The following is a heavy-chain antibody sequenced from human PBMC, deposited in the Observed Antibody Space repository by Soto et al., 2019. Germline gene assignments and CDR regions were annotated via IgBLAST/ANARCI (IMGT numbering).Heavy chain of an antibody. CDR1: GGSISSYY. D-gene: IGHD6-6*01. V-gene: IGHV4-59*08. CDR3: ASHARGLDV. J-gene: IGHJ6*04. CDR2: IYYSGGT. Sequence: QVQLQESGPGLVKPSETLSLSCTGSGGSISSYYWSWIRQPPGKGLECIGYIYYSGGTHYSHSVKSPVIITKDAYQQHFSMNRSSGTAADTAVYYCASHARGLDVWGKGTKVTVSS.